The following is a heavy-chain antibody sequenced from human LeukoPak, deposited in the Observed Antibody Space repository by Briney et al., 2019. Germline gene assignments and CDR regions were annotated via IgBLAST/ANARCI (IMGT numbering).Heavy chain of an antibody. V-gene: IGHV1-2*02. CDR3: ARHTTGYSSSWYAY. D-gene: IGHD6-13*01. CDR2: INPNSGGT. Sequence: ASVKVSCKASGYTFTGYYMHWVRQAPGQGLEWMGWINPNSGGTNYAQKFQGRVTMTRDTSISTAYMELSRLRSDDTAVYYCARHTTGYSSSWYAYWGQGTLVTVSS. CDR1: GYTFTGYY. J-gene: IGHJ4*02.